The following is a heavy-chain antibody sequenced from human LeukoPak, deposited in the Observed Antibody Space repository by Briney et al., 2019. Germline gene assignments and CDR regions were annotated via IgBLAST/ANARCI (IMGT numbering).Heavy chain of an antibody. V-gene: IGHV4-59*12. CDR3: AQRPLGGSGPHLWFDP. CDR2: IYYSGST. CDR1: IVSISSYY. Sequence: SETLSLTCTVSIVSISSYYWSWIRQPPGKAREGIGYIYYSGSTNSNPSLKSRITKSQNTSKNQFFHKLSLMTAADTAVYCCAQRPLGGSGPHLWFDPWGQGTLVTVSS. D-gene: IGHD3-3*01. J-gene: IGHJ5*02.